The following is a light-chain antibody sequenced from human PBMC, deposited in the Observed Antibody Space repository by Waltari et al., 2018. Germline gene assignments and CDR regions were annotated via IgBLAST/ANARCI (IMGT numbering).Light chain of an antibody. CDR2: DVS. Sequence: QSALTQPASVSVSPGQSVSISCTGVSRAGDEYRIISGFRQHPGKATKLILYDVSNRASDISNRFSGYKSGNTASLTISRLQADDEADYFCSYYPDTHTPVVFGGGTKLTV. CDR1: SRAGDEYRI. V-gene: IGLV2-14*03. J-gene: IGLJ2*01. CDR3: SYYPDTHTPVV.